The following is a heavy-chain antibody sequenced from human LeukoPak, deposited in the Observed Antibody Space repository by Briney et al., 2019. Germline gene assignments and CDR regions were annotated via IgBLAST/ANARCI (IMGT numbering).Heavy chain of an antibody. Sequence: GGSLRLSCAASGFTVSNNYMTWVRQVPGKGLEWVSGISAGGDLTFHADPVKGRFTISRDNSKNTLYLQMNSLRADDTAEYYCAKSLLTTASGTGRAFDLWGQGTMVTVSS. V-gene: IGHV3-23*01. CDR1: GFTVSNNY. J-gene: IGHJ3*01. CDR3: AKSLLTTASGTGRAFDL. CDR2: ISAGGDLT. D-gene: IGHD1-26*01.